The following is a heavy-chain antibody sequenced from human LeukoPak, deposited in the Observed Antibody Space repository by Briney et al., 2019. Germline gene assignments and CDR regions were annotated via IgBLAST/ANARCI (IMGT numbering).Heavy chain of an antibody. V-gene: IGHV4-59*11. CDR3: AGGKTVTTYY. CDR2: IYYSGCT. Sequence: PSETLSLTCTVSGGSISSHYWSWLRQPPGRGLDWMGYIYYSGCTNYNPPLKTRVTISLDTSKNHCSRKWSSVTAADTAVYYCAGGKTVTTYYWGQGTLFTVSP. J-gene: IGHJ4*02. D-gene: IGHD4-11*01. CDR1: GGSISSHY.